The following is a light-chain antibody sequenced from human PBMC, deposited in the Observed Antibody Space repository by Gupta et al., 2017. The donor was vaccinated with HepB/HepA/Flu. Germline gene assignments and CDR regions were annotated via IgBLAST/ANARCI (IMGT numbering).Light chain of an antibody. CDR2: KAS. V-gene: IGKV1-5*03. J-gene: IGKJ2*01. CDR3: QQYSTYPYT. CDR1: QSISTW. Sequence: DLQLTQSPSTLPASVGARVTITCRASQSISTWLAWYQQKPGRAPKLLIFKASTLESGIPSRFSGRESGTEFTLTISSLQPDDFATYYCQQYSTYPYTFGQGTKLEIK.